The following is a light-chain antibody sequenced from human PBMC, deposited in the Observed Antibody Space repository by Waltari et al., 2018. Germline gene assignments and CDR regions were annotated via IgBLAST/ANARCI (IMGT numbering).Light chain of an antibody. CDR2: GQN. V-gene: IGLV3-19*01. CDR3: DSRDSSGNHEV. J-gene: IGLJ2*01. Sequence: SSELTQDPVESVALGQTVRITCQGDSLRRYHASWYQQKPGQAPVLVIYGQNNRHSAMSDRFSGSTSGNTVSLTITGAQAEDEADYYCDSRDSSGNHEVFGGGTKLTVL. CDR1: SLRRYH.